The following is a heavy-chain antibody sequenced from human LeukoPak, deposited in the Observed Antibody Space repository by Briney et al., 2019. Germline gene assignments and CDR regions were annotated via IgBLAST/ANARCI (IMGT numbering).Heavy chain of an antibody. J-gene: IGHJ5*02. CDR2: IYHSGST. Sequence: SETLSLTCAVSGGSISSGGYSWSWIRQPPGKGLEWIGYIYHSGSTYYNPSLKSRVTISVDRSKNQFSLKLSSVTAADTAVYYCARVIRPYSGSSINWFDPWGQGTLVTVSS. V-gene: IGHV4-30-2*01. D-gene: IGHD3-10*01. CDR3: ARVIRPYSGSSINWFDP. CDR1: GGSISSGGYS.